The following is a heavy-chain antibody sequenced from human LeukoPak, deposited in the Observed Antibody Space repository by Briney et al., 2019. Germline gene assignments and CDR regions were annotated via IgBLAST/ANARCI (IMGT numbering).Heavy chain of an antibody. CDR3: ARMGLLYKFDY. Sequence: SGPTLVNPTQTLTLTCTLSGISFITGGMRVSWIRQPPGKALEWLARIDWDDDKFYRTSLKTRLTISKDTSKNQVVLTMTNMDPVDTATYYCARMGLLYKFDYWGQGTLVTVSS. CDR1: GISFITGGMR. D-gene: IGHD3-10*01. V-gene: IGHV2-70*04. CDR2: IDWDDDK. J-gene: IGHJ4*02.